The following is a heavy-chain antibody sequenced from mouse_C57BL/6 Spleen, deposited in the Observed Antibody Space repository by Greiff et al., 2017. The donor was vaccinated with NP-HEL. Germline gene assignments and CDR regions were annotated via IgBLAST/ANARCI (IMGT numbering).Heavy chain of an antibody. V-gene: IGHV1-18*01. Sequence: VQLKESGPELVKPGASVKIPCKASGYTFTDYNMDWVKQSHGKSLEWIGDINPNNGGTIYNQKFKGKATLTVDKSSSTAYMELRSLTSEDTAVYYCARVYYGSNYAMDYWGQGTSVTVSS. CDR1: GYTFTDYN. CDR3: ARVYYGSNYAMDY. D-gene: IGHD1-1*01. J-gene: IGHJ4*01. CDR2: INPNNGGT.